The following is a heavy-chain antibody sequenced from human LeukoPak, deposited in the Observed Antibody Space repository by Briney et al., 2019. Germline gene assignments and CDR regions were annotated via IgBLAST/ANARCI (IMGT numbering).Heavy chain of an antibody. CDR2: IFPSGGEI. Sequence: GGSLRLSCAASGFTFSTFAMIWVRQPPGKGLEWVSSIFPSGGEIHYADSVRGRFTISRDNSKSTLSLQMNSLRADDTAIYYCATYRQVLLPFESWGQGTLVTVSS. V-gene: IGHV3-23*01. CDR1: GFTFSTFA. J-gene: IGHJ4*02. D-gene: IGHD2-8*02. CDR3: ATYRQVLLPFES.